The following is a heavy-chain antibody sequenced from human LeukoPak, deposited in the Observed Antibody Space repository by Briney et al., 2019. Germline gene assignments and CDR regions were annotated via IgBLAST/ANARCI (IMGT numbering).Heavy chain of an antibody. CDR2: MHYSGAT. D-gene: IGHD2-8*02. J-gene: IGHJ3*02. Sequence: SETLSLTCAVYGGSFSGYYWSWIRRPPGKGLEWIGEMHYSGATNYNPSLKSRVTTSAVTPKNQFSLRLSSVTAADTAVYYCARGRLEVYTFDIWGQGTMVTVSS. CDR3: ARGRLEVYTFDI. V-gene: IGHV4-34*01. CDR1: GGSFSGYY.